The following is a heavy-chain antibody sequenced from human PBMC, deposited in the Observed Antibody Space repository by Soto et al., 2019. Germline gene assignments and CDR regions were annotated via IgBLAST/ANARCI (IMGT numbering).Heavy chain of an antibody. Sequence: GASVKVSCKASRYTFTSYGISWVRQAPGQGLEWMGWISAYNGNTNYAQKLQGRVTMTTDTSTSTAYMELRSLRSDDTAVYYCARSHIVATENWFDPWGQGTLVTVSS. V-gene: IGHV1-18*01. J-gene: IGHJ5*02. CDR1: RYTFTSYG. CDR3: ARSHIVATENWFDP. D-gene: IGHD5-12*01. CDR2: ISAYNGNT.